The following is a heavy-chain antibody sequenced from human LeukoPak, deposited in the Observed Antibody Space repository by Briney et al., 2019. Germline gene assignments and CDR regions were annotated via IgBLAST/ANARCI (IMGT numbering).Heavy chain of an antibody. CDR3: ARYSGYGCFDY. V-gene: IGHV4-59*06. D-gene: IGHD5-12*01. Sequence: PSETLSLTCTVSGGSISSYYWSWIRQPPGKGLEWIGYIYYSGSTYYNPSLKSRVTISVDTSKNQFSLKLSSVTAADTAVYYCARYSGYGCFDYWGQGTLVTVSS. CDR2: IYYSGST. CDR1: GGSISSYY. J-gene: IGHJ4*02.